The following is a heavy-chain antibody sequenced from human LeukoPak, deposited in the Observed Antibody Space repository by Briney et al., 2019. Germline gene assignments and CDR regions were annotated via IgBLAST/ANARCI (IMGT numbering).Heavy chain of an antibody. CDR2: ISYDGSNK. CDR1: GFTFSSYA. D-gene: IGHD3-3*01. J-gene: IGHJ4*02. Sequence: GGSLRLSCAASGFTFSSYAMHWVRQAPGKELEWVAVISYDGSNKYYADSVKGRFTISRDNSKDTVYLQMNSLRDEDSATYYCVRVFLESLTAGYFDHWGQGTLVTVSP. CDR3: VRVFLESLTAGYFDH. V-gene: IGHV3-30-3*01.